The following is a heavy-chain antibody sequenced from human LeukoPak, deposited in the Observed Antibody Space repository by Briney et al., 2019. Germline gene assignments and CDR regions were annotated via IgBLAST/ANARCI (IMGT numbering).Heavy chain of an antibody. CDR3: ARGFSYYGSGSYLGYYYYGMDV. CDR1: GGSISSSSYF. CDR2: IYYSGST. D-gene: IGHD3-10*01. J-gene: IGHJ6*02. V-gene: IGHV4-39*07. Sequence: SETLSLTCTVSGGSISSSSYFWSWIRQPPGRGLEWIGSIYYSGSTNYNPSLKSRVTISVDTSKNQFSLKLSSVTAADTAVYYCARGFSYYGSGSYLGYYYYGMDVWGQGTTVTASS.